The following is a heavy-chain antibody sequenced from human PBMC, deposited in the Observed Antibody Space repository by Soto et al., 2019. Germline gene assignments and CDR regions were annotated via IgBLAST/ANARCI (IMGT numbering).Heavy chain of an antibody. Sequence: ASVKVSCKASGYTFTSYAMHWVRQAPGQRLEWMGWINAGNGNTKYSQKFQGRVTITRDTSASTAYMELSSLRSEVTAVYYCARKLMAAAGRFDAWGQRTLVTVSS. J-gene: IGHJ5*02. V-gene: IGHV1-3*01. CDR3: ARKLMAAAGRFDA. D-gene: IGHD6-13*01. CDR1: GYTFTSYA. CDR2: INAGNGNT.